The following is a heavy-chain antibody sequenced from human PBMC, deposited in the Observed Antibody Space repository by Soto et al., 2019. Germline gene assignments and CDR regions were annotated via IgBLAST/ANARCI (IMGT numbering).Heavy chain of an antibody. J-gene: IGHJ3*02. CDR1: GGSTSIYY. CDR2: VYTSGST. Sequence: PSETLSLTCIVSGGSTSIYYWSWIRQPAGKGLEWLGRVYTSGSTNYNPSLKSRVTMSVDTSKNQFSLKLTSVTAADTAVYYCAGDTGYSDAFDIWGQGTMVTVSS. V-gene: IGHV4-4*07. CDR3: AGDTGYSDAFDI. D-gene: IGHD3-22*01.